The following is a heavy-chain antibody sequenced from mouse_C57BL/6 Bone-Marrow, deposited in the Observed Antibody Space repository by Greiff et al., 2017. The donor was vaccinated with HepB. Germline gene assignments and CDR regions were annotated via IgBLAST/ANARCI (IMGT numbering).Heavy chain of an antibody. CDR2: INPGSGGT. CDR3: ARGGYYGSSYYFDY. CDR1: GYAFTNYL. J-gene: IGHJ2*01. Sequence: QVQLKQSGAELVRPGTSVKVSCKASGYAFTNYLIEWVKQRPGQGLEWIGVINPGSGGTNYNEKFKGKATLTADKSSSTAYMQLSSLTSEDSAVYFCARGGYYGSSYYFDYWGQGTTLTVSS. V-gene: IGHV1-54*01. D-gene: IGHD1-1*01.